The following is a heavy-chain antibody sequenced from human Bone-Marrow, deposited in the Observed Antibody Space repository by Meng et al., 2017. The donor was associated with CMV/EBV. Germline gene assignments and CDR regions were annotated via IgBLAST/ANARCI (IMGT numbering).Heavy chain of an antibody. CDR1: GYTFTGYY. J-gene: IGHJ4*02. D-gene: IGHD6-13*01. CDR3: ARYSSIPFDF. Sequence: ASVKVSCKASGYTFTGYYMHWVRQAPGQGLKWMGWINPNSGGTNYAQKFQGRVTMTRDTSISTAYMELSSLRSGDTAVYYCARYSSIPFDFWGQGTLVTVSS. CDR2: INPNSGGT. V-gene: IGHV1-2*02.